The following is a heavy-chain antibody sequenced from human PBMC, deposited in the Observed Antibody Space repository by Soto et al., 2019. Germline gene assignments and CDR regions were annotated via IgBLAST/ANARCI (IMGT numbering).Heavy chain of an antibody. CDR3: PIWYGGGKSYYYYYYALDV. CDR2: INPSGGST. Sequence: ASVKVSCKASGYTFTSYYMHWVRQAPGQGLEWMGIINPSGGSTSYAQKFQGRVTMTRDTSTSTVYMELSSLRSEDTAVYYCPIWYGGGKSYYYYYYALDVWGQGTTVTVSS. CDR1: GYTFTSYY. V-gene: IGHV1-46*01. D-gene: IGHD3-10*01. J-gene: IGHJ6*02.